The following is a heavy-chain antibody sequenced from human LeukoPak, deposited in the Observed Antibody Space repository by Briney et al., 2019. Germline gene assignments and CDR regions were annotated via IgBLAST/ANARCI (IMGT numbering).Heavy chain of an antibody. Sequence: PSETLSLTCTVSGDPISSYYWSWIRQPPGKGLEWIGEINHSGSTNYNPSLKSRVTISVDTSKNQFSLKLSSVTAADTAVYYCARGGRVFGLMVYASPFDYWGQGTLVTVSS. D-gene: IGHD2-8*01. CDR1: GDPISSYY. CDR2: INHSGST. J-gene: IGHJ4*02. CDR3: ARGGRVFGLMVYASPFDY. V-gene: IGHV4-34*01.